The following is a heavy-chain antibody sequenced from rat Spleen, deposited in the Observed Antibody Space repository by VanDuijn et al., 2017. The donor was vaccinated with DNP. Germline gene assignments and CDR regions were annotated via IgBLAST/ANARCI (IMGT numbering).Heavy chain of an antibody. CDR1: GFTFSNSG. J-gene: IGHJ4*01. V-gene: IGHV5-19*01. D-gene: IGHD1-12*02. CDR2: ITNGGGHT. Sequence: EVQLVESGGGLVQPGRSLKLSCAGSGFTFSNSGMHWIRQAPTKGLEWIASITNGGGHTNYRDSVKGRFTVFRDDAKSTLYLQMNSLRSEDSATYYCAREGDYYAGTFVDALDAWGQGTSVTVSS. CDR3: AREGDYYAGTFVDALDA.